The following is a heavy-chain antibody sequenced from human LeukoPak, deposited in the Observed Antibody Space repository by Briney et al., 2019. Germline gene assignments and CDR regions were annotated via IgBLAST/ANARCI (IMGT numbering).Heavy chain of an antibody. CDR2: IYYRGST. Sequence: SETLSLTCTVSGGSISSSSYYWGWIRQPPGKGLEWIGSIYYRGSTYYNPSLKSRVTISVDTSKNQFSLKLSSVTAADTAVYYCAREGRAYGSGSYSFQHWGQGTLVTVSS. CDR3: AREGRAYGSGSYSFQH. CDR1: GGSISSSSYY. J-gene: IGHJ1*01. V-gene: IGHV4-39*07. D-gene: IGHD3-10*01.